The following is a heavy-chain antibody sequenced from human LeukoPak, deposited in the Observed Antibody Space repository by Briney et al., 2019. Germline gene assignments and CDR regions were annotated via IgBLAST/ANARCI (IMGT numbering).Heavy chain of an antibody. CDR1: GGSINSANYY. J-gene: IGHJ6*03. CDR2: IYYSETT. CDR3: ARQRANYYYYYVDV. Sequence: SETLSLTCTVSGGSINSANYYWGWLRQPPGKGLEWIGSIYYSETTYDNPSLKSRVTISIETSKNQFSLKLSSVTASDTAVYYCARQRANYYYYYVDVWGKGTTVAVS. V-gene: IGHV4-39*01.